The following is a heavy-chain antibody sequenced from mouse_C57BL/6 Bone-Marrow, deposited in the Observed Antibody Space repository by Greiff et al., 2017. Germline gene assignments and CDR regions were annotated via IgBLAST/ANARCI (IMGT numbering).Heavy chain of an antibody. CDR3: ARDPAYYYGSRDWYFDV. J-gene: IGHJ1*03. V-gene: IGHV1-64*01. D-gene: IGHD1-1*01. CDR2: IHPNSGST. CDR1: GYTFTSYW. Sequence: VQLQQPGAELVKPGASVKLSCKASGYTFTSYWMHWVKQRPGQGLEWIGMIHPNSGSTNHNEKFKSKATLTVDKSSSTAYMQLSSLTSEDSAVYYCARDPAYYYGSRDWYFDVWGTGTTVTVSS.